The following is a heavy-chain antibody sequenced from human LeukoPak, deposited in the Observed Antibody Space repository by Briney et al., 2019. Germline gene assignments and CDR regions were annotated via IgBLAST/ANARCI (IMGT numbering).Heavy chain of an antibody. Sequence: ASVKVSCKASGYTFTSYGISWVRQAPGQGLEWMGWISAYNGNTNYAQKLQGRVTMTTDTSTSTAYMELRSLRSDDTAVYYCVRVLEGSGSYPDLDDFDYWGQGTLVTVSS. CDR2: ISAYNGNT. D-gene: IGHD3-10*01. CDR3: VRVLEGSGSYPDLDDFDY. V-gene: IGHV1-18*01. CDR1: GYTFTSYG. J-gene: IGHJ4*02.